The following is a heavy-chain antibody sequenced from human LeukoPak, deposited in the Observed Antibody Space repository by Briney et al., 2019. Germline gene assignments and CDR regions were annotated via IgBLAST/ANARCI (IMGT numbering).Heavy chain of an antibody. V-gene: IGHV3-23*01. CDR1: GFTFSSYA. D-gene: IGHD2-8*01. CDR2: ISGSGGST. J-gene: IGHJ4*02. CDR3: AKDRSCTNDICHGDFDY. Sequence: GGSLRLSCAASGFTFSSYAVSWVRQAPGKGLEWVSSISGSGGSTYSADSVKGRFTISRDNSKNALYLQMNSLRAEDTALYYCAKDRSCTNDICHGDFDYWGQGTLVTVSS.